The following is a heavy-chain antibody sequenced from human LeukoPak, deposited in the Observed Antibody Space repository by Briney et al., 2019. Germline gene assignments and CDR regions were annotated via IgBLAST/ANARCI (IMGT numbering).Heavy chain of an antibody. Sequence: PGGSLRLSCAASGFAFSRNWMRWVRQAPGKGLVWVSRIKSDGSATHYADSVKGRFTISRDNAKNTLYLQMNSLRVEDTAVYYCATDPDSGGWSTFDYWGQGTLVTVSS. CDR3: ATDPDSGGWSTFDY. CDR2: IKSDGSAT. CDR1: GFAFSRNW. J-gene: IGHJ4*02. D-gene: IGHD6-19*01. V-gene: IGHV3-74*01.